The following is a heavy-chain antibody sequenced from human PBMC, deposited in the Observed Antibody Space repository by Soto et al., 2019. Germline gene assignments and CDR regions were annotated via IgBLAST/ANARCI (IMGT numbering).Heavy chain of an antibody. CDR3: ARESVWDGYIHFDS. Sequence: RRLSCAASGFTFSSYAMHWVRQAPGKGLEWVAVISYDGSNKYYADSVKGRFTISRDNSKNTLYLQMNSLRAEDTAVYYCARESVWDGYIHFDSWGEATLVTVSS. J-gene: IGHJ4*02. V-gene: IGHV3-30-3*01. D-gene: IGHD5-12*01. CDR1: GFTFSSYA. CDR2: ISYDGSNK.